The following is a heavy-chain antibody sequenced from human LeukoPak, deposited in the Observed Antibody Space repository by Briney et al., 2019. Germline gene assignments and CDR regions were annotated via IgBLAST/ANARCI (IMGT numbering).Heavy chain of an antibody. V-gene: IGHV4-30-4*01. CDR1: GGSISSGDYH. Sequence: SQTLSLTCTVSGGSISSGDYHWSWIRQPPGKGLEWIGYIYYSGITYYNPSLKSRVTISVDTSKNQFSLKLSSVTAADTAVYYCASYYGDSSLVDYWGQGTLVTVSS. CDR3: ASYYGDSSLVDY. D-gene: IGHD4-17*01. J-gene: IGHJ4*02. CDR2: IYYSGIT.